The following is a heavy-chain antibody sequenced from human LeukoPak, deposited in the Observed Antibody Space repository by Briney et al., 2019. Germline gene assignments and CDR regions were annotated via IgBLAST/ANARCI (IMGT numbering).Heavy chain of an antibody. CDR3: VRGGIGGSYFY. CDR1: GFTLSSYW. V-gene: IGHV3-74*01. CDR2: INTDGSTT. D-gene: IGHD1-26*01. J-gene: IGHJ4*02. Sequence: PGGSLRLSCAASGFTLSSYWMHWVRQAPGKGLVWVARINTDGSTTSYSESVKGRFTISRDNAKNTLYVLMYSLRAEDTAVYYCVRGGIGGSYFYWGQGTLVTVSS.